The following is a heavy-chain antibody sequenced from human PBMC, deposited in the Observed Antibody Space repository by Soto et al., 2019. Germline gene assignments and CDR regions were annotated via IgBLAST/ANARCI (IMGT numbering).Heavy chain of an antibody. Sequence: QLQLQESGPGLVKPSETLSLTCTVSGGSISSSSYYWGWIRQPPGQGLEGIGCIYYSGSTYHNPSLQSRVTISVETSKNQFSLKLSAVTAADKAVYYCARHWEKGPGAFDIWGQGTMVTGSS. J-gene: IGHJ3*02. V-gene: IGHV4-39*01. D-gene: IGHD1-26*01. CDR1: GGSISSSSYY. CDR2: IYYSGST. CDR3: ARHWEKGPGAFDI.